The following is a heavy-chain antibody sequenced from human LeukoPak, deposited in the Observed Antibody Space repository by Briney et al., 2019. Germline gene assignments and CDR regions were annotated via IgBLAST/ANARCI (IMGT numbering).Heavy chain of an antibody. CDR2: ISDSGRT. CDR1: GGSISTYY. D-gene: IGHD3-16*01. CDR3: ARLGPWAYYYGMEV. V-gene: IGHV4-59*01. J-gene: IGHJ6*02. Sequence: PSETLSLTCTVSGGSISTYYWSWVRQPPGKGLEWIGYISDSGRTIYNPSLKSRVTILVDTSENQFPLTLSSVTAADTAVYYCARLGPWAYYYGMEVWGQGTTVTVSS.